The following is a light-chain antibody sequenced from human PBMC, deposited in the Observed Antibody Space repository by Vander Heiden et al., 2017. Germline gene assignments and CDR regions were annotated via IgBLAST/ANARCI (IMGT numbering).Light chain of an antibody. Sequence: SYVLTQPPSVSVAPGQAARSTCEGKIIGSKCVHRHQQKPGQAPVLVVYDDTDRPSGMPERFSVSNSGNTATLSISRVEAGEEADYYCQAWDSSSDQGVFGGGTKLTVL. J-gene: IGLJ2*01. CDR3: QAWDSSSDQGV. CDR1: IIGSKC. CDR2: DDT. V-gene: IGLV3-21*02.